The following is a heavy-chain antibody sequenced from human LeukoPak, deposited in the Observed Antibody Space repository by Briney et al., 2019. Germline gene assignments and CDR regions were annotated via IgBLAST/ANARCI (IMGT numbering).Heavy chain of an antibody. D-gene: IGHD3-3*02. J-gene: IGHJ5*02. Sequence: GGSLRLSCAASGFTVSSNYMSWVRQAPGKGLEWVSVIYSGGSTYYADSVKGRFTISRDNSKNTLYLQMNSLRAEDTAVYYCARGVMGISNWFDPWGQGTLVTVSS. CDR3: ARGVMGISNWFDP. CDR1: GFTVSSNY. V-gene: IGHV3-53*01. CDR2: IYSGGST.